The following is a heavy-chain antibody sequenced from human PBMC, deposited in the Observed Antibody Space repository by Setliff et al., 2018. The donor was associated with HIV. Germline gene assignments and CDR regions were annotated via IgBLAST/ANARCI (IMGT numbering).Heavy chain of an antibody. J-gene: IGHJ4*02. V-gene: IGHV4-59*02. CDR3: GRWGHGYNSYDH. D-gene: IGHD5-12*01. Sequence: SETLSLTCSVSGASVNYNTWSWIRLPPGKGLEWIGTTYYDGSTIYNPSLNSRVTMSVDTSKNQFSLTLRSLTAADTAVYYCGRWGHGYNSYDHWGQGTLVTVSS. CDR2: TYYDGST. CDR1: GASVNYNT.